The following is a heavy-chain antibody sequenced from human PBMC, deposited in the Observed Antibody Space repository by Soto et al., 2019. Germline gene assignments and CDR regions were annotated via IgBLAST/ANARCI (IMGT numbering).Heavy chain of an antibody. D-gene: IGHD2-2*01. CDR3: ARLFCTTTTCDSWFDP. CDR1: GYSFTTFW. CDR2: IDPRDSYV. J-gene: IGHJ5*02. Sequence: GESLKISCTVFGYSFTTFWISWLRQMPGKGLEWMGRIDPRDSYVNYSPSFQGHVTISVDKSSNTAYLQWGSLKASDTAMYYCARLFCTTTTCDSWFDPWGQGTLFTVSS. V-gene: IGHV5-10-1*01.